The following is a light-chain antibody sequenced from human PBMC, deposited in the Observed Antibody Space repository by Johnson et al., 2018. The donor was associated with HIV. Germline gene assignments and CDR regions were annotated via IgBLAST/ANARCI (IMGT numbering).Light chain of an antibody. V-gene: IGLV1-51*01. Sequence: QSVLTQPPSVSAAPGQKVTISCSGSSSNIGSHYVSWYQQLPGTAPKLLIYDNNKRPSGIPDRFSGSKSGTSATPGITALQTGDEADYYCDTWDSSLSGVFGTGTKVTVL. J-gene: IGLJ1*01. CDR2: DNN. CDR3: DTWDSSLSGV. CDR1: SSNIGSHY.